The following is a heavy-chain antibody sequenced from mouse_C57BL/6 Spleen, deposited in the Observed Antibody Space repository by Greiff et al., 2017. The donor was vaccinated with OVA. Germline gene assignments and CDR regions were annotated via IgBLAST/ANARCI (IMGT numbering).Heavy chain of an antibody. CDR2: ILPGSGST. Sequence: QVQLQQSGAELMKPGASVKLSCKATGYTFTGYWIEWVKQRPGHGLEWIGEILPGSGSTNYNEKFKGKATFTADTSSNTAYMQLSSLTTEDSAIYYCAREDVVTSWFAYWGQGTLVTVSA. CDR3: AREDVVTSWFAY. CDR1: GYTFTGYW. D-gene: IGHD2-2*01. J-gene: IGHJ3*01. V-gene: IGHV1-9*01.